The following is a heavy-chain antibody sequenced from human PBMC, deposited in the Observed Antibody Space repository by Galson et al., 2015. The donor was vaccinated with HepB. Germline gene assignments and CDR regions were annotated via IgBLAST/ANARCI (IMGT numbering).Heavy chain of an antibody. D-gene: IGHD3-3*01. V-gene: IGHV1-18*01. CDR2: ISAYNGNT. Sequence: SVKVSCKASGYTFTSYGISWVRQAPGQGLEWMGWISAYNGNTNYAQKLQGRVTMTTDTSTSTAYMELRSLRSDDTAVYYCARARGDFWSGYYPDIWGQGTMVTVSS. CDR3: ARARGDFWSGYYPDI. J-gene: IGHJ3*02. CDR1: GYTFTSYG.